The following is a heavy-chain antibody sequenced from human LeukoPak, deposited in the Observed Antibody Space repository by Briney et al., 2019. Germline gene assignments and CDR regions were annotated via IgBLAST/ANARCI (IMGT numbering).Heavy chain of an antibody. D-gene: IGHD3-10*01. CDR3: ARVQAYYYGSGSFDY. V-gene: IGHV4-59*01. CDR1: GGSIINYY. CDR2: IFYSGST. J-gene: IGHJ4*02. Sequence: SETLSLTCTVSGGSIINYYWSWIRQPPGKGLEWIGYIFYSGSTNYNPSLKSRVTISVDTSKNQFSLKLSSVTAADTAVYYCARVQAYYYGSGSFDYWGQGTLVTVSS.